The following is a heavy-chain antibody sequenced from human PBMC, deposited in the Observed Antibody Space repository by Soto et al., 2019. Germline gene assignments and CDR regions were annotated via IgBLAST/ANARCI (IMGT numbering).Heavy chain of an antibody. CDR2: IYYTGST. Sequence: PSETLSLTCTVSGGSISSYYWSWIRQPPGKGLEWIGDIYYTGSTKYNPSLKSRVTISVDTSENQFSLRLSSVTAADTAVYYCARFCTSSTCALGFDPWGQGTLVTVSS. CDR3: ARFCTSSTCALGFDP. D-gene: IGHD2-2*01. CDR1: GGSISSYY. V-gene: IGHV4-59*08. J-gene: IGHJ5*02.